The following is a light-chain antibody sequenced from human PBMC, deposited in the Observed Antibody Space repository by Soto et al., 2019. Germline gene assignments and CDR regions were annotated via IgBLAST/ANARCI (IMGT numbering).Light chain of an antibody. Sequence: DIQMTQSPSTLSASVGDRVAITCRASQSISSWLAWYQQKPGKAPKLLIYDASSLESGVPSRFSGSGSGTEFTLTISSLQPDDFATYYCQQYNSYMLTFGGGTKVEIK. J-gene: IGKJ4*01. CDR2: DAS. V-gene: IGKV1-5*01. CDR3: QQYNSYMLT. CDR1: QSISSW.